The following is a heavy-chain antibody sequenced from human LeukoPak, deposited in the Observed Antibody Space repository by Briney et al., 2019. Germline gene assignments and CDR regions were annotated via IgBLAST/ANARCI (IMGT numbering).Heavy chain of an antibody. D-gene: IGHD6-13*01. Sequence: PGGSLRLSCAASEFSFSSYSMNWVRQAPGKGLEWVANIKQDGSEKYYVDSVKGRFTISRDNAKNSLYLQMNSLRAEDTAVYYCARGDSSSWYGYFQHWGQGTLVTVSS. CDR3: ARGDSSSWYGYFQH. CDR2: IKQDGSEK. V-gene: IGHV3-7*01. J-gene: IGHJ1*01. CDR1: EFSFSSYS.